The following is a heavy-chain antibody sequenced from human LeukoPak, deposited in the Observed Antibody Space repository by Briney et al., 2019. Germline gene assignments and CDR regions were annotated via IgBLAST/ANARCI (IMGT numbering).Heavy chain of an antibody. D-gene: IGHD3-9*01. CDR1: GGSISSSNYY. V-gene: IGHV4-39*07. CDR2: IYYRGTT. J-gene: IGHJ4*02. CDR3: ARGKGYYDILKGYFDY. Sequence: SETLSLTCNVSGGSISSSNYYWGWIRQPPGKGLEWIGSIYYRGTTYYNPSLKTRVTISVDTSKNQFSLKLSSVTAADTAVYYCARGKGYYDILKGYFDYWGQGTLVTVSS.